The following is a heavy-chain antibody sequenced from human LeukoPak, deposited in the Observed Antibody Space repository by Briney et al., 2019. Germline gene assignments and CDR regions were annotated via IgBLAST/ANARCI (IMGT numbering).Heavy chain of an antibody. V-gene: IGHV3-74*01. D-gene: IGHD3-16*01. CDR3: ARDWGWTTFDM. Sequence: GGSLRLSCALSGFTFSSSWMHWVREAPGKGLVWVSRIRSDGTSSAYADSVKGRFTISRDNTKNTLYLQMNSLRAEDTAVYYCARDWGWTTFDMWGQGTMVTVSS. CDR1: GFTFSSSW. J-gene: IGHJ3*02. CDR2: IRSDGTSS.